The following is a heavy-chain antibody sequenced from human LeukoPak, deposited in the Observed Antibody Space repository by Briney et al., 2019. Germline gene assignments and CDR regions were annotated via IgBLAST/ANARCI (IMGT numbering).Heavy chain of an antibody. J-gene: IGHJ4*02. CDR1: GYSFTSYW. V-gene: IGHV5-10-1*01. D-gene: IGHD5-18*01. CDR2: IDPSDSYT. CDR3: ARHDKSYGSPFDY. Sequence: GESLKISCKGSGYSFTSYWISWVRQMPGKGLEWMGRIDPSDSYTNYSPSFQGRVTISADKSISTAYLQWSSLKASDTAMYYCARHDKSYGSPFDYWGQGTLVTVSS.